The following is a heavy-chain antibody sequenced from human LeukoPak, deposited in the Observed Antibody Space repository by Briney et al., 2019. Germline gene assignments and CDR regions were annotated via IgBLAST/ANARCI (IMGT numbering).Heavy chain of an antibody. CDR2: ICDSGRTI. CDR3: ARDRLGDYDHSGYYDK. Sequence: GGSLRLSCAASGFTFSDYYMSWIRQAPGKGLERVSYICDSGRTIYYADSVKGRFTISRDNAKNSVYLQMNNLKAEDTAVYYCARDRLGDYDHSGYYDKWGQGTLVTVSS. J-gene: IGHJ4*02. CDR1: GFTFSDYY. V-gene: IGHV3-11*01. D-gene: IGHD3-22*01.